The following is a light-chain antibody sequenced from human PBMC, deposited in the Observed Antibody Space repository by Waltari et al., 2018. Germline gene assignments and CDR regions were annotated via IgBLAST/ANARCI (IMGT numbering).Light chain of an antibody. CDR1: QNIRKK. Sequence: DVQMTQSPASLSASVGDSVTISCRADQNIRKKLNWYQQKPGKAPKLRISAASTLQSGVPLRFSGSGAGTDFTLAISSLQPEDFATYFCQQSHTPPVFTFGQGTKLDMK. CDR2: AAS. J-gene: IGKJ2*01. V-gene: IGKV1-39*01. CDR3: QQSHTPPVFT.